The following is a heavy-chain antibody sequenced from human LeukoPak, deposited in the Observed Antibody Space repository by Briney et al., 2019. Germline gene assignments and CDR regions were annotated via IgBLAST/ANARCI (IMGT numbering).Heavy chain of an antibody. CDR3: ARAGYCSSTSCYAVSGFDY. CDR2: IYYSGST. J-gene: IGHJ4*02. V-gene: IGHV4-39*07. D-gene: IGHD2-2*01. CDR1: GGSISSSSYY. Sequence: SKTLSLTCTVSGGSISSSSYYWGWIRQPPGKGLEWIGSIYYSGSTYYNPSLKRRVTISVDTSKNQFSLKLSSVTAADTAVYYCARAGYCSSTSCYAVSGFDYWGQGTLVTVSS.